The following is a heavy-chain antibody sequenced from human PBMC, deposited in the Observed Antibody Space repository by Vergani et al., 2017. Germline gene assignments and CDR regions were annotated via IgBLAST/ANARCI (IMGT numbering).Heavy chain of an antibody. CDR3: ARGRTYYDFWSGYSISNYYYYMDV. Sequence: QVQLVQSGAEVKKPGSSVKVSCKASGGTLSSFFISWVRQAPGQGLEWIGGGLIPFFGARNYAQKFQGRVTISADESKTTAFMELDNLTSDDTAVYYCARGRTYYDFWSGYSISNYYYYMDVWGKGTTVTVSS. CDR2: LIPFFGAR. CDR1: GGTLSSFF. D-gene: IGHD3-3*01. V-gene: IGHV1-69*12. J-gene: IGHJ6*03.